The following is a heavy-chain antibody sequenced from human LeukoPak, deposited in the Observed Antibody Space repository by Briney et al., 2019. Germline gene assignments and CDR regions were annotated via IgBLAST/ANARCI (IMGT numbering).Heavy chain of an antibody. D-gene: IGHD3-10*01. J-gene: IGHJ5*02. CDR3: ASPYYYGSGSYYAFDP. CDR1: GGTFSSYA. Sequence: SVKVSCKASGGTFSSYAISWVRRAPGQGLEWMGGIIPIFGTANYAQKFQGRVTITADKSTSTAYMELSSLRSEDTAVYYCASPYYYGSGSYYAFDPWGQGTLVTVSS. V-gene: IGHV1-69*06. CDR2: IIPIFGTA.